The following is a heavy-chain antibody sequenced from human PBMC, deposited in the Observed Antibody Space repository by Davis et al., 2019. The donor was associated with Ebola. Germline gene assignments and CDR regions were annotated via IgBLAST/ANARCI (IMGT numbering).Heavy chain of an antibody. V-gene: IGHV1-69*08. Sequence: SVKVSCKASGYFFTGFYMHWVRQAPGQGLEWMGRIIPVVDTKDYAQKFQGRVTLTADKATNTAYMELSGLRFDDTAVYYCARGKWFDPWGQGTLVSVTS. J-gene: IGHJ5*02. CDR1: GYFFTGFY. CDR3: ARGKWFDP. CDR2: IIPVVDTK.